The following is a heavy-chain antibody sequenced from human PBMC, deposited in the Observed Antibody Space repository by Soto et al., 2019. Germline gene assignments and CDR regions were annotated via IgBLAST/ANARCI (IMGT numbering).Heavy chain of an antibody. Sequence: GGSLRPSCAGSGFTFGDSYMSWIRQAPGKGLEWLSYISPGSRYPAYADSVKGRFTISRDNAKRSLYLQMMSLTAEDTAIYYCVRGGGGGLFDPWGQGTMVTV. D-gene: IGHD2-15*01. V-gene: IGHV3-11*06. CDR2: ISPGSRYP. CDR1: GFTFGDSY. CDR3: VRGGGGGLFDP. J-gene: IGHJ5*02.